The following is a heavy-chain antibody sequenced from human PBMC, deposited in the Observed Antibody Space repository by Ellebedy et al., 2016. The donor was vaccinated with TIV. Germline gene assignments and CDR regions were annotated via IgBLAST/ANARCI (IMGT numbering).Heavy chain of an antibody. V-gene: IGHV1-69*13. CDR2: IIPIFRTA. D-gene: IGHD3-22*01. Sequence: SVKVSCKASGGTFSSNGISWVRQAPGQGLEWMGGIIPIFRTANYAQKFQGRVTITADESTSTAYMELSSLRSDDTAVYYCARAKNFYESSGYYYVFDYWGQGTVVTVSS. CDR3: ARAKNFYESSGYYYVFDY. CDR1: GGTFSSNG. J-gene: IGHJ4*02.